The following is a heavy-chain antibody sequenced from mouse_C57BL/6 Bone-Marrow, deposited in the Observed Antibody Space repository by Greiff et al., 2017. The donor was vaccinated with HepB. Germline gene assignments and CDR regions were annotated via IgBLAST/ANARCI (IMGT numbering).Heavy chain of an antibody. J-gene: IGHJ2*01. V-gene: IGHV1-64*01. CDR2: IHPNSGST. D-gene: IGHD2-14*01. Sequence: QVQLQQPGAELVKPGASVKLSCKASGYTFTSYWMHWVKQRPGQGLEWIGMIHPNSGSTNYNEKFKSKATLTVDKSSGTAYMQLSSLTSEDSAVYYCARDDRGTPVVKDYFDYWGQGTTLTVAS. CDR3: ARDDRGTPVVKDYFDY. CDR1: GYTFTSYW.